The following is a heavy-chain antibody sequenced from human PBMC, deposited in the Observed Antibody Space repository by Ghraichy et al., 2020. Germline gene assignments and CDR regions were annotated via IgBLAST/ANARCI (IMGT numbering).Heavy chain of an antibody. V-gene: IGHV3-30*03. D-gene: IGHD3-16*01. J-gene: IGHJ4*02. CDR1: GFTFSSFG. CDR2: ISYDGSNK. CDR3: ARDHNVRGDY. Sequence: GGSLRLSCAASGFTFSSFGMHWVRQAPGKGLEWVAVISYDGSNKYYADSVKGRFTISRDNSKNTLYLQMNSLRAEDTAVYYCARDHNVRGDYWGQGTLVTVSS.